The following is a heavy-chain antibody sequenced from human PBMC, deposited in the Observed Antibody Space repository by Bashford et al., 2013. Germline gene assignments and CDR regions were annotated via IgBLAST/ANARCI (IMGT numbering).Heavy chain of an antibody. V-gene: IGHV3-33*01. Sequence: VRQAPGKGLEWVTLIWYDGSNKHYADSVKGRFTISRDNSKSTLYLQMNSLRAEDTAVYYCARISVAGNYFDYWGQGTLVTVSS. D-gene: IGHD6-19*01. J-gene: IGHJ4*02. CDR2: IWYDGSNK. CDR3: ARISVAGNYFDY.